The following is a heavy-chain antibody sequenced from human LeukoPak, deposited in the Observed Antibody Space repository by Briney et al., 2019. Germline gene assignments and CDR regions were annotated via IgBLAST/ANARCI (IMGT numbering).Heavy chain of an antibody. Sequence: SGGSLRLSCAASGFTFSSYAMHWVRQAPGKELEWVAVISYDGSNKYYADSVKGRFTISRDNSKNTLYLQMNSLRAEDTAVYYCARDPKIFTMMNALDIWGQGTMVTVSS. D-gene: IGHD3-22*01. J-gene: IGHJ3*02. CDR2: ISYDGSNK. V-gene: IGHV3-30-3*01. CDR3: ARDPKIFTMMNALDI. CDR1: GFTFSSYA.